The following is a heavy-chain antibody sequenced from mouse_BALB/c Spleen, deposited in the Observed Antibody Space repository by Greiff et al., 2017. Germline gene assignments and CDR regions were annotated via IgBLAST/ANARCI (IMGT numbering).Heavy chain of an antibody. V-gene: IGHV1-54*01. J-gene: IGHJ2*01. CDR1: GYAFTNYL. CDR2: INPGSGGT. CDR3: ARRGTTVVRDY. D-gene: IGHD1-1*01. Sequence: QVQLQQSGAELVRPGTSVKVSCKASGYAFTNYLIEWVKQRPGQGLEWIGVINPGSGGTNYNEKFKGKATLTADKSSSTAYMQLSSLTSDDSAVYFVARRGTTVVRDYWGQGTTLTVSS.